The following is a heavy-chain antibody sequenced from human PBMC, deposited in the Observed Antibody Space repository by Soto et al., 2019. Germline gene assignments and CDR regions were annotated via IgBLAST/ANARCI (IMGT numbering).Heavy chain of an antibody. Sequence: EVQLLESGGGLVQPGGSLRLSCAASGFAVSSFPMSWGRQAPGKGLEWVSEISGSGGITYYADSVKGRFTISRDISKNTLYLPMNSLRAEDTAVYHCAKGGHFDYGGKVTLVTVSS. CDR1: GFAVSSFP. D-gene: IGHD5-12*01. J-gene: IGHJ4*02. V-gene: IGHV3-23*01. CDR2: ISGSGGIT. CDR3: AKGGHFDY.